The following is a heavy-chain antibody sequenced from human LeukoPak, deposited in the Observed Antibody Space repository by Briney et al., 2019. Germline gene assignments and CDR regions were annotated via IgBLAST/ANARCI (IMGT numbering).Heavy chain of an antibody. D-gene: IGHD3-10*01. CDR1: GFTFSSYA. CDR2: ISYDGSNK. V-gene: IGHV3-30-3*01. CDR3: ARAFAPGIRKALWFGDSL. J-gene: IGHJ4*02. Sequence: GRSLRLSCAASGFTFSSYAMHWVRQAPGKGLEWVAVISYDGSNKYYADSVKGRFTISRDNSKNTLYLQMNSLGGDDTGVYYCARAFAPGIRKALWFGDSLRGQGTLVTVSS.